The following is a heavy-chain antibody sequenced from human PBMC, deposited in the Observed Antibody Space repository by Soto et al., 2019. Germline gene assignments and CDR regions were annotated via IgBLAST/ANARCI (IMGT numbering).Heavy chain of an antibody. CDR1: GYSFTSYW. D-gene: IGHD3-22*01. CDR3: ARMASSGYYFTFDY. CDR2: IYPGDSDT. V-gene: IGHV5-51*01. Sequence: PXGALKISCKGSGYSFTSYWLGWVRQMPGKGLEWMGIIYPGDSDTRYSPSFQGQVTISADKPISTAYLQWSSLKASDTAMYYCARMASSGYYFTFDYWGQGTLVTASS. J-gene: IGHJ4*02.